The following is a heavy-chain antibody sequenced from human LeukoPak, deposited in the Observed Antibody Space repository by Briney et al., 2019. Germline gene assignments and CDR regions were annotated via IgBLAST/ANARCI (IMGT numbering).Heavy chain of an antibody. CDR2: IYTSGST. V-gene: IGHV4-4*07. CDR3: ARARYGGYCSSTSCPYYYYGMDV. D-gene: IGHD2-2*01. Sequence: SETLSLTCTVSGGSISSYDWSWIRQPAGKGLEWIGRIYTSGSTNYNPSLKSRVTMSVDTSKNQFSLKLSSVTAADTAVYYCARARYGGYCSSTSCPYYYYGMDVWGQGTTVTVSS. CDR1: GGSISSYD. J-gene: IGHJ6*02.